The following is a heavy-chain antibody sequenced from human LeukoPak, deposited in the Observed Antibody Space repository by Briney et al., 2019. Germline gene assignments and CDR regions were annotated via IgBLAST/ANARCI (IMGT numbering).Heavy chain of an antibody. J-gene: IGHJ6*02. CDR3: ASQGSGYDSSDYYYVYLYYYGMDV. CDR2: ISGSGGST. CDR1: GFTFSSYA. D-gene: IGHD3-22*01. Sequence: GGSLRLSCAASGFTFSSYAMSWVRQAPGKGLEWVSAISGSGGSTYYADSVKGRFTISRDNSKNTLYLQMNSLRAEDTAVYYCASQGSGYDSSDYYYVYLYYYGMDVWGRGTTVTVSS. V-gene: IGHV3-23*01.